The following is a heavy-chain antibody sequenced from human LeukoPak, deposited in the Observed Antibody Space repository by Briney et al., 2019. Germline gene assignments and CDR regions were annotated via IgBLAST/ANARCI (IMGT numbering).Heavy chain of an antibody. Sequence: GGSLRLSCAASGFTFSSYGMHWVRQAPGKGLEWVAVISYDGSNKYYADSVKGRFTISRDNSKNTLYLQMNSLRAEDTAVYYCAKERWELLTGDYWGQGTLVTVSS. V-gene: IGHV3-30*18. CDR1: GFTFSSYG. CDR3: AKERWELLTGDY. J-gene: IGHJ4*02. D-gene: IGHD1-26*01. CDR2: ISYDGSNK.